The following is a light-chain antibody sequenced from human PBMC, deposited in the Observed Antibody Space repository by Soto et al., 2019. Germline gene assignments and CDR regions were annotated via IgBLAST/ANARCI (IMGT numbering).Light chain of an antibody. CDR1: QYIGRY. V-gene: IGKV1-39*01. CDR2: AAS. J-gene: IGKJ4*01. Sequence: DIQLTQSPSSLSASVGDRVTITCRAGQYIGRYLNWYQQKPGKAPKLLIYAASSLHSGVPSRFSGSGSGTDFTLTISSLQPEDFATYSRQQTYRTPLTFGGGTKVEIK. CDR3: QQTYRTPLT.